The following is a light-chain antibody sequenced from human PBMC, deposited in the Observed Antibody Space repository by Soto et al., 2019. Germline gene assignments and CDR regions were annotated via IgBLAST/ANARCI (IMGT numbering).Light chain of an antibody. Sequence: EIVMTQSPATLSVSPGEGATLSCRASQSVSSNLAWYQQKPGQAPRLLIYAASTRATGIPARFRGSGSGTEFTLIITSLQSEDFAVYYCQQYNNWPPLTFGGGTKVEIK. CDR1: QSVSSN. CDR2: AAS. J-gene: IGKJ4*01. V-gene: IGKV3-15*01. CDR3: QQYNNWPPLT.